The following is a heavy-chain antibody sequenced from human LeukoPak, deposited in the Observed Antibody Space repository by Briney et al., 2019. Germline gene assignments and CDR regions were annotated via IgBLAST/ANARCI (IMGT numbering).Heavy chain of an antibody. D-gene: IGHD6-6*01. CDR3: AKEYYLAARFRWGFDY. CDR2: ISGSGGST. Sequence: GGSLRLSCAASGFTFSSYAMSWVRQAPGKGLEWVSAISGSGGSTHYADSVKGRFTISRDNPKNTLYLQMNSLRAEDTAVYYCAKEYYLAARFRWGFDYWGQGTLVTVSS. J-gene: IGHJ4*02. CDR1: GFTFSSYA. V-gene: IGHV3-23*01.